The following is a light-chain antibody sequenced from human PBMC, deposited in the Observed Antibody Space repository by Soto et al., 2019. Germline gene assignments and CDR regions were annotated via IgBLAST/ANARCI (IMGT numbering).Light chain of an antibody. J-gene: IGLJ1*01. CDR2: DVS. CDR1: SSDVGGYNY. V-gene: IGLV2-14*03. Sequence: QSALTQPASVSGSPGQSINISCTGTSSDVGGYNYVSWYQHHPGKAPKLIIYDVSNRPSGVSNPFSGSKSGNTASLTISGLQPEYEADYYCSSYPTSNTRQIVFGTGTKVTVL. CDR3: SSYPTSNTRQIV.